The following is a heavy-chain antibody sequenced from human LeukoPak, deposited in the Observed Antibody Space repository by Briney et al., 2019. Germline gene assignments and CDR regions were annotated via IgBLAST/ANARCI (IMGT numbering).Heavy chain of an antibody. D-gene: IGHD5-12*01. J-gene: IGHJ6*03. Sequence: PGGSLRLSCAASGFTFSSYSMNWVRQAPGKGLELVSYISSSSSTIYYADSVKGRFTISRDNAKNSLYLQMNSLRAEDTAVYYCAKGGGYEAQYYYYYLDVWGKGTTVTISS. CDR2: ISSSSSTI. CDR3: AKGGGYEAQYYYYYLDV. V-gene: IGHV3-48*01. CDR1: GFTFSSYS.